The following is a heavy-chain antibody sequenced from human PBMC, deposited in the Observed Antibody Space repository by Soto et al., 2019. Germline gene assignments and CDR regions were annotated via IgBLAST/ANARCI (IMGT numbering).Heavy chain of an antibody. CDR1: GYTFTSYG. D-gene: IGHD1-1*01. Sequence: PGASVKVSCKASGYTFTSYGISWVRQAPGQGLEWMGWISAYNGNTNYAQKLQGRVTMTTDTSTSTAYMELRSLRSDDTAVYYCARDRWGGPRQYYYYGMDVWGQGTTVTVSS. V-gene: IGHV1-18*04. CDR3: ARDRWGGPRQYYYYGMDV. CDR2: ISAYNGNT. J-gene: IGHJ6*02.